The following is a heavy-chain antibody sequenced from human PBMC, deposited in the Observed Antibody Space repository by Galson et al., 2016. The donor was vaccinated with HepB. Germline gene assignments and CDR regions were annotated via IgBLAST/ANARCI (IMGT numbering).Heavy chain of an antibody. CDR1: GFTFSDYP. CDR3: AKASSPGYYYGMDV. Sequence: SLRLSCAASGFTFSDYPMTWVRQAPGKGLEWVSAISGSGGSTYSADSVKGRFTISRDNSKNPLYLQMNSLRAEDTAVYYCAKASSPGYYYGMDVWGQGTRSPSP. V-gene: IGHV3-23*01. CDR2: ISGSGGST. J-gene: IGHJ6*02. D-gene: IGHD6-13*01.